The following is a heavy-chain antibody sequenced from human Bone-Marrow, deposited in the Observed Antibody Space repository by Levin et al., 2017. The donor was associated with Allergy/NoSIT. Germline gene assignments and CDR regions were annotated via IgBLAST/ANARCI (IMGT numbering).Heavy chain of an antibody. Sequence: TSETLSLTCTVSGGSMTNYYWSWIRQSPGKDLEWMAYFSYTGSTNYNPSLKSRVTISVDTSKNQFSLNLTPVSAADTAVYYCARLGPADHYYYMDVWGKGTTVTVSS. CDR3: ARLGPADHYYYMDV. CDR1: GGSMTNYY. J-gene: IGHJ6*03. D-gene: IGHD3-16*01. V-gene: IGHV4-59*08. CDR2: FSYTGST.